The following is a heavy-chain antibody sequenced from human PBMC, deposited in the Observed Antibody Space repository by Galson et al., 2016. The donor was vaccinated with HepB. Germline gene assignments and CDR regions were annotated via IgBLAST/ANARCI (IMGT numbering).Heavy chain of an antibody. J-gene: IGHJ4*02. Sequence: SLRLSCAASGCICTKYWVAWVRQAPGKGLEWGANINEDGRKPYYGDSVKGRFSISRDNARNSRHLQMNSLRAEEKAVYFCAREGNNFDSWGQGTLVTVSS. D-gene: IGHD3-9*01. V-gene: IGHV3-7*03. CDR1: GCICTKYW. CDR2: INEDGRKP. CDR3: AREGNNFDS.